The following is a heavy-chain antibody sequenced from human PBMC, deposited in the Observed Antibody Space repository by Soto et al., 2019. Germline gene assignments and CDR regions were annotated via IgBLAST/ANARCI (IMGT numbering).Heavy chain of an antibody. Sequence: EVQLVESGGGLVQPGRSLRLSCAASGFTFDDYAMHWVRQAPGKGLEWVSGISWNSGSIGYGDSVKGRFTISRDNAKNSLYLQMNSLRAEDTALYYCAKDIWGVIIMSPDYWGQGTLVTVSS. V-gene: IGHV3-9*01. CDR2: ISWNSGSI. D-gene: IGHD3-10*01. J-gene: IGHJ4*02. CDR1: GFTFDDYA. CDR3: AKDIWGVIIMSPDY.